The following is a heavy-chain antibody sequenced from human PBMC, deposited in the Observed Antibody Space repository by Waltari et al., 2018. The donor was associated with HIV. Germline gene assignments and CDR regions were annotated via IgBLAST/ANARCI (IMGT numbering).Heavy chain of an antibody. CDR3: ARDITLTPGPDY. D-gene: IGHD3-16*01. CDR2: ISSTSTTI. Sequence: EVHLVESGGGPVQPGGSLRLSCAASGFPFRTHSMNWVRQAPGKGLEWISYISSTSTTIFYADPVKGRFTISRDNAKNSLDLQMNNLRAEDTAVYYCARDITLTPGPDYWGQGTLVTVSS. J-gene: IGHJ4*02. V-gene: IGHV3-48*01. CDR1: GFPFRTHS.